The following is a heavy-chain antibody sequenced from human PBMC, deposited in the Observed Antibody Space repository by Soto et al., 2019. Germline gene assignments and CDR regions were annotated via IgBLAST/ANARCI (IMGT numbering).Heavy chain of an antibody. CDR1: GFTFSSYA. CDR3: ARVGGGGYLADY. Sequence: QVQLVESGGGVVQPGRSLRLSCAASGFTFSSYAMHWVRQAPGKGRAGVAVISYDGSNKYYADSVKGRFTISRDNSKNTLYLQMNSLRAEDTAVYYCARVGGGGYLADYWGQGTLVTVSS. V-gene: IGHV3-30-3*01. D-gene: IGHD3-22*01. J-gene: IGHJ4*02. CDR2: ISYDGSNK.